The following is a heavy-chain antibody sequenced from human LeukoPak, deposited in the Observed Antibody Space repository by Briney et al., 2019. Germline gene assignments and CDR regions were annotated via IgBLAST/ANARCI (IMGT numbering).Heavy chain of an antibody. Sequence: SETLSLTCTVSGGSISSGSYYWSWIRQPAGKGLEWIGRIYTSGSTNYNPSLKSRVTISVDTSKNQLPLKLSSVTAADTAVYYCARAREDYYDSSGYYSYYYYYYGMDVWGQGTTVTVSS. CDR1: GGSISSGSYY. CDR3: ARAREDYYDSSGYYSYYYYYYGMDV. CDR2: IYTSGST. J-gene: IGHJ6*02. D-gene: IGHD3-22*01. V-gene: IGHV4-61*02.